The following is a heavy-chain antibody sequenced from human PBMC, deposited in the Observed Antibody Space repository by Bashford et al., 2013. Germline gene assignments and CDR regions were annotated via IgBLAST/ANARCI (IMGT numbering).Heavy chain of an antibody. J-gene: IGHJ6*02. V-gene: IGHV3-74*01. D-gene: IGHD6-6*01. CDR3: ASLSSVAARDDYYYYYGMDV. Sequence: SLKSRFTISRDNAKNTLYLQMNSLRAEDTAVYYCASLSSVAARDDYYYYYGMDVWGQGTTVTVSS.